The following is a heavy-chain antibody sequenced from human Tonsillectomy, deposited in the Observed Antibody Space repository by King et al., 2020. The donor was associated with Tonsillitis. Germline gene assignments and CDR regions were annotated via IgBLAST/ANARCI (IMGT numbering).Heavy chain of an antibody. V-gene: IGHV1-2*02. Sequence: QLVQSGAEVKKPGASVKVSCKASGYTFTGYLIHWVRQAPGQGLEWMGWLNPYSGGTNYAQKFQGRVTMTSDTSMSTAYMELSRLRTDDTAVYFCAKGQTVAGYGYWGQGTLVIVSS. CDR2: LNPYSGGT. CDR1: GYTFTGYL. J-gene: IGHJ4*02. CDR3: AKGQTVAGYGY. D-gene: IGHD4-23*01.